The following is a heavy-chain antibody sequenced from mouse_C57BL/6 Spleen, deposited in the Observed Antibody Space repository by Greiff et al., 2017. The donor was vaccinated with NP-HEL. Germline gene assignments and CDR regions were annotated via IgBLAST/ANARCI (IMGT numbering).Heavy chain of an antibody. D-gene: IGHD1-1*01. CDR3: ARGGTTVVADYFDY. CDR2: IHPNSGST. CDR1: GYTFTSYW. Sequence: VQLQQPGAELVKPGASVKLSCKASGYTFTSYWMHWVKQRPGQGLEWIGMIHPNSGSTNYNEKFKSKATLTVDKSSSTAYMQLSSLTSEDSAVYYCARGGTTVVADYFDYWGQGTTLTVSS. V-gene: IGHV1-64*01. J-gene: IGHJ2*01.